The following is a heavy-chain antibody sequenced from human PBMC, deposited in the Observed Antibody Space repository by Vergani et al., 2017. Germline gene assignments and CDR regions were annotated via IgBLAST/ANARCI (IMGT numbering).Heavy chain of an antibody. CDR2: ITQDGSEK. Sequence: EVQLVESGGGLVKPGGSLRLSCAASGFTFSSYSMNWVRQAPGKGLEWLANITQDGSEKYYVDSVRGRFTISRDNAKNSLYLQMNSLRAEDTAVYYCARDVRXFDLWGRGTLVTVSS. CDR3: ARDVRXFDL. CDR1: GFTFSSYS. J-gene: IGHJ2*01. V-gene: IGHV3-7*03.